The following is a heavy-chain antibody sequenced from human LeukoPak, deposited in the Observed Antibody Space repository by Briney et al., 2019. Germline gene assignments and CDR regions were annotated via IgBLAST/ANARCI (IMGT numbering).Heavy chain of an antibody. CDR2: ISWNSGSI. D-gene: IGHD3-16*01. Sequence: PGRSLRLSCAASGFIFEHYAMHWLRQAPGKGLEWVSGISWNSGSIGYADSVKGRSTISRDNAKNSLYLQMNSLRTEDTAFYYCTKDVFDFGGYFELWGRGTLVTVSS. CDR1: GFIFEHYA. V-gene: IGHV3-9*01. J-gene: IGHJ2*01. CDR3: TKDVFDFGGYFEL.